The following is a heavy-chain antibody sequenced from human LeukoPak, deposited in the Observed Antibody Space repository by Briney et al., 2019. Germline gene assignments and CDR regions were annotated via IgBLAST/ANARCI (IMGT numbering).Heavy chain of an antibody. V-gene: IGHV3-23*01. CDR3: AKVKVITIVVVETFDY. Sequence: PGGSLRLSCAASGFTFSSYAMSWVRQAPGKGLEWVSAISGSGGSTYYADSVKGRFTISRDNSKNTLYLQMNSLRAEDTAVYYCAKVKVITIVVVETFDYWGQGTLVTVSS. CDR2: ISGSGGST. CDR1: GFTFSSYA. D-gene: IGHD2-15*01. J-gene: IGHJ4*02.